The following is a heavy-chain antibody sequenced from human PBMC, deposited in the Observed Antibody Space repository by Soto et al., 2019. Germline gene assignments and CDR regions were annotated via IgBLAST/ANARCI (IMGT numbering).Heavy chain of an antibody. CDR1: GLIFSSYP. Sequence: EVQLLESGGGLVQPGGSLRLSCGASGLIFSSYPMSWVRQAPGKGLEWVSAISAGGGSTYYADSVKGRFTISRDNSKSTLFLQMNSLRAEDTAVYYCAKDRYSSSIEPPEIDYWGQGTLVTVSS. CDR2: ISAGGGST. V-gene: IGHV3-23*01. J-gene: IGHJ4*02. CDR3: AKDRYSSSIEPPEIDY. D-gene: IGHD6-13*01.